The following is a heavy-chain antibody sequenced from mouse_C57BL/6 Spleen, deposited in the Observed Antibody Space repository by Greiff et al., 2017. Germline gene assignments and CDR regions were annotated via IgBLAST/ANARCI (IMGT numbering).Heavy chain of an antibody. Sequence: QVQLKQSGPELVKPGASVKISCKASGYAFSSSWMNWVKQRPGKGLEWIGRIYPGDGDTNYNGKFKSKATLTADKSSSTAYMQLSSLTSEDSAVYFCARSGVYDYDGRYAMDYWGQGTSVTVSS. CDR3: ARSGVYDYDGRYAMDY. CDR1: GYAFSSSW. J-gene: IGHJ4*01. D-gene: IGHD2-4*01. V-gene: IGHV1-82*01. CDR2: IYPGDGDT.